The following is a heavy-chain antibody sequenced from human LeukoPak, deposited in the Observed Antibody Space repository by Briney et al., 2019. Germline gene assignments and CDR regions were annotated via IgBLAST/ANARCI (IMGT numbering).Heavy chain of an antibody. D-gene: IGHD5-24*01. CDR3: TRDRRDGYNYVDY. V-gene: IGHV4-59*01. J-gene: IGHJ4*02. CDR1: GGSISNYY. Sequence: SETLSFTCTVAGGSISNYYWSRIRQPPGKELEWIGYISYTGSTDYNPSLKSRVTISVDTSKNQFSLKLNSVTAADTAVYYCTRDRRDGYNYVDYWGQGTLVTVSS. CDR2: ISYTGST.